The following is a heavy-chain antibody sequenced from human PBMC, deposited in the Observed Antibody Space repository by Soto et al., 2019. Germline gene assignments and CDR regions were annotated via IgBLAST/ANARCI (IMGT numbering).Heavy chain of an antibody. J-gene: IGHJ6*02. Sequence: ASVKVSCKVSGHTLTELSMHWVRQPPGKGLEWMGGFDPEDGETIYAQRFQGRVTMTEDTSTDTAYMELSSLRSEDTAVYYCATRHDFWSGYSDYYYGMDVWGQGTTVTVSS. V-gene: IGHV1-24*01. CDR1: GHTLTELS. CDR2: FDPEDGET. CDR3: ATRHDFWSGYSDYYYGMDV. D-gene: IGHD3-3*01.